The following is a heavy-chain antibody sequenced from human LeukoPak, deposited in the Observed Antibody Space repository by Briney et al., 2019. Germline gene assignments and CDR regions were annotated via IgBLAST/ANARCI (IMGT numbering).Heavy chain of an antibody. Sequence: PSETLSLTCTVSGGSISSSSDYWGWIRQPPGKGLEWIGSIYYSGSTCSNPSLKSRVTISVDTSKNHFSLKLSSVTAADTAVYYCARLPLYSSSWTEAYYFDYWGQGTLVTVSS. D-gene: IGHD6-13*01. CDR3: ARLPLYSSSWTEAYYFDY. J-gene: IGHJ4*02. CDR1: GGSISSSSDY. V-gene: IGHV4-39*02. CDR2: IYYSGST.